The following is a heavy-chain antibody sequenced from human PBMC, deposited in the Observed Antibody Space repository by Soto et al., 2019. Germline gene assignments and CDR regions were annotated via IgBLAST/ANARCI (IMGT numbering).Heavy chain of an antibody. CDR3: AKAYYSSSWYLNYYYYYMDV. CDR1: GFTFSSYA. V-gene: IGHV3-23*01. CDR2: ISGSGGST. D-gene: IGHD6-13*01. Sequence: PGGSLRLSCAASGFTFSSYAMSWVRQAPGKGLEWVSAISGSGGSTYYADSVKGRFTISRDNSKNTLYLQMNSLRAEDTAVYYCAKAYYSSSWYLNYYYYYMDVWGKGTTVTVSS. J-gene: IGHJ6*03.